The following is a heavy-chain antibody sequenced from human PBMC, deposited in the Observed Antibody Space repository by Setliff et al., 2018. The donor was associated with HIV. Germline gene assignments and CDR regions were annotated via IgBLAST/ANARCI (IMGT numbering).Heavy chain of an antibody. CDR1: GFSFTDVW. D-gene: IGHD3-22*01. V-gene: IGHV3-74*01. CDR3: ARAQDNYYDSSGYSFDGRSYYGWDV. J-gene: IGHJ6*02. CDR2: IKTDGSST. Sequence: GGSLRLSCAASGFSFTDVWMNWVRQAPGKGLVWVSRIKTDGSSTSYADSVKGRFTISRDNAKNTLFLQMNSLRAEDTAVYYCARAQDNYYDSSGYSFDGRSYYGWDVWGQGTTVTVSS.